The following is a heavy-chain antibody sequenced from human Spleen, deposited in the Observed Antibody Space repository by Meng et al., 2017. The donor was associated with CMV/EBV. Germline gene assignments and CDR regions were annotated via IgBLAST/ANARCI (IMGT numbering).Heavy chain of an antibody. Sequence: SETLSLTCTVSGGSISSYYWNWIRQPPGKGLEWIGSIYYSGSTYYNPSLKSRVTISVDTSKNQFSLKLSSVTAADTAVYYCASVPYSSSFDYWGQGTLVTVSS. CDR1: GGSISSYY. CDR3: ASVPYSSSFDY. V-gene: IGHV4-59*12. D-gene: IGHD6-19*01. J-gene: IGHJ4*02. CDR2: IYYSGST.